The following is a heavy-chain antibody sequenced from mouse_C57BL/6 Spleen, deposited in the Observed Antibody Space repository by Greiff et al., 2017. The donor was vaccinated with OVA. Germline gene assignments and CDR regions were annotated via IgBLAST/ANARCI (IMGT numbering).Heavy chain of an antibody. J-gene: IGHJ1*03. CDR3: TRSPHYYGDDV. D-gene: IGHD1-2*01. Sequence: QVQLKESGAELVRPGASVTLSCKASGYTFTDYEMHWVKQTPVHGLEWIGAIDPETGGTAYNQKFKGKAILTADKSSSTAYMELRSLTSEDSAVDYCTRSPHYYGDDVWGTGTTVTVSS. CDR1: GYTFTDYE. CDR2: IDPETGGT. V-gene: IGHV1-15*01.